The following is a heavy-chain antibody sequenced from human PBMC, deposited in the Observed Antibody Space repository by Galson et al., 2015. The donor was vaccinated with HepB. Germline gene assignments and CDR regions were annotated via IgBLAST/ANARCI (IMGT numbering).Heavy chain of an antibody. D-gene: IGHD3-16*01. J-gene: IGHJ2*01. V-gene: IGHV3-23*01. CDR2: ISGSSGRT. CDR3: ASVMRLGYYFDL. CDR1: GFNFASYA. Sequence: SLRLAGAASGFNFASYAMSGVRQAPGEGLEWVSGISGSSGRTYYADSVKGRFTISRDNFVNMHYLQMNSLRVEDTAVYYCASVMRLGYYFDLWGRGARVTVSS.